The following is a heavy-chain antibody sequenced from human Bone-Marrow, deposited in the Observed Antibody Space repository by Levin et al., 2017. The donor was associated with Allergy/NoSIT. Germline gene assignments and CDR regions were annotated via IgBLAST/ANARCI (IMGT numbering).Heavy chain of an antibody. CDR1: GFIFSTYE. J-gene: IGHJ4*02. CDR2: ITSAGDTS. V-gene: IGHV3-48*03. D-gene: IGHD6-19*01. Sequence: GGSLRLSCAASGFIFSTYEINWVRQAPGTGLEWVSYITSAGDTSLYADSVKGRFTSSRDNAKNSVYLQMNSLRVEDTGLYYCARVGRAVTGQIFDYWGQGTLVTVSS. CDR3: ARVGRAVTGQIFDY.